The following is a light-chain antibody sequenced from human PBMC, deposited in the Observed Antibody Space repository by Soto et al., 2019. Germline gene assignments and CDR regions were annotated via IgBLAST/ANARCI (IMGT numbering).Light chain of an antibody. CDR1: QGISSY. CDR3: QQYYSYPPT. CDR2: AAS. V-gene: IGKV1-8*01. J-gene: IGKJ2*01. Sequence: AIRMTQSPSSFSASTGDRVTITCRASQGISSYLAWYQQKPGKAPKLLIYAASTLQSGVPSRFSGSGSGTDFTLTISRLQSEDFATYYCQQYYSYPPTFGLGTKLEIK.